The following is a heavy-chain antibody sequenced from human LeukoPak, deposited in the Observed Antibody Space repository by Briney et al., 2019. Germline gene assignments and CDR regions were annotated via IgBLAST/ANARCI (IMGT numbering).Heavy chain of an antibody. CDR1: GFTFSSYD. D-gene: IGHD5-12*01. Sequence: PGGSLRLPCAACGFTFSSYDMHWPPQSTEKGLEWVSAIGTAGDTYYPGSGRGRFTISRENAKSSLYLQMSSLRAGDTAVYYCARGDYSGYDLWGQGTLVTVSS. CDR2: IGTAGDT. CDR3: ARGDYSGYDL. J-gene: IGHJ4*02. V-gene: IGHV3-13*01.